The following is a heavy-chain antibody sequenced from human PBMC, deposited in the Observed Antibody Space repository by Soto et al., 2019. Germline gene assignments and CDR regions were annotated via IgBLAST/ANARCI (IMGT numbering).Heavy chain of an antibody. CDR2: INAGNGNT. CDR3: ARSAKEKWLPDV. J-gene: IGHJ1*01. Sequence: ASVKVSCKASGFSFIEYSILWVRQAPGQSLEWLGWINAGNGNTKYSHKFQDRVTITSDTSATTTYMELRSLRSEDTAVFYCARSAKEKWLPDVWGQSALVTVSS. D-gene: IGHD5-12*01. CDR1: GFSFIEYS. V-gene: IGHV1-3*01.